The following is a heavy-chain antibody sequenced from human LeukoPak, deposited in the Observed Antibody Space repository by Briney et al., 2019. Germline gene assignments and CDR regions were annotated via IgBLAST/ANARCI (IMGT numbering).Heavy chain of an antibody. V-gene: IGHV4-34*01. CDR1: GGSFSGYY. CDR2: IYYSGST. Sequence: SETLSLTCAVYGGSFSGYYWSWIRQPPGKGLEWIGSIYYSGSTYYNPSLKSRATISVDTSKNQFSLKLSSVTAADTAVYYCARGGSEDYGGNSDAFDIWGQGTMVTVSS. J-gene: IGHJ3*02. D-gene: IGHD4-23*01. CDR3: ARGGSEDYGGNSDAFDI.